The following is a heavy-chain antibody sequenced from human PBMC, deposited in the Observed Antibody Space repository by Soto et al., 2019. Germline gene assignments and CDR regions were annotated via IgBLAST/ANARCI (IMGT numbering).Heavy chain of an antibody. V-gene: IGHV3-30-3*01. CDR1: GFTFSSYA. CDR2: VSYDGSNK. J-gene: IGHJ4*02. Sequence: GGSLRLSCAASGFTFSSYAVHWVRQAPGKGLEWVAVVSYDGSNKYYADSVKGRFTISRDNSKNTVYLQMNSLRAEDTAVYYCARDRKEGQYCSGGSCYSTNDYWGQGTLVTVSS. D-gene: IGHD2-15*01. CDR3: ARDRKEGQYCSGGSCYSTNDY.